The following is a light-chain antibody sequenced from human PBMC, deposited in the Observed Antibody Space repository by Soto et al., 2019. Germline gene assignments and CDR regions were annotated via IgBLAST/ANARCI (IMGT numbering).Light chain of an antibody. CDR3: AAWDGTLKRYV. Sequence: QSVLTQPPSASETPGQTVSISCSGSNSNIASNTVNWYQHLPGTAPQLLIYYNNQRPSGVPDRFSGSKSGTSASLAISGLQSEDENDYYCAAWDGTLKRYVFGTGTKLTVL. V-gene: IGLV1-44*01. J-gene: IGLJ1*01. CDR1: NSNIASNT. CDR2: YNN.